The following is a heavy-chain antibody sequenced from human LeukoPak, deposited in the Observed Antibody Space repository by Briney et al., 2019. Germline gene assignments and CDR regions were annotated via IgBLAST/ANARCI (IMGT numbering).Heavy chain of an antibody. D-gene: IGHD3-9*01. V-gene: IGHV1-46*01. CDR2: INPNSGGT. CDR3: ARGRDFDILTGPGYGVDV. CDR1: GYTFTRYY. J-gene: IGHJ6*02. Sequence: ASVKDSCKASGYTFTRYYVFWVRQAPGQGLEWMGIINPNSGGTGYAQKFQGRVTMTRDTSTSTAYMDLTSLRAEDTAVYYCARGRDFDILTGPGYGVDVWGQGTTVTVSS.